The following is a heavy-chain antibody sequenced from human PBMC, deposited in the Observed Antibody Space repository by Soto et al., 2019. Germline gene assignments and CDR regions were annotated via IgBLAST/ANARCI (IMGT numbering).Heavy chain of an antibody. V-gene: IGHV1-69*05. D-gene: IGHD5-12*01. CDR1: GGTFSNYP. CDR2: IIPIFGTV. CDR3: ARGNHRWLQLWYYDL. Sequence: QVQLVQSGAEVKKPGSSVKVSCKASGGTFSNYPVSWVRQAPGQGLEWMGGIIPIFGTVNYAQKFQGRLTITTDESPSTAHMQLSSLRSDETALYYCARGNHRWLQLWYYDLWGRGNLVSVSS. J-gene: IGHJ2*01.